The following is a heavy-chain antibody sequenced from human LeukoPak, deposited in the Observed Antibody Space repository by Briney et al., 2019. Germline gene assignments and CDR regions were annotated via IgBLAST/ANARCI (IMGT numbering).Heavy chain of an antibody. CDR2: INHSGST. D-gene: IGHD2-2*01. J-gene: IGHJ5*02. V-gene: IGHV4-34*01. CDR1: GGSFSGYY. CDR3: ARGIVVVPAALSYNWFDP. Sequence: SETPSLTCAVYGGSFSGYYWSWIRQPPGKGLEWIGEINHSGSTNYNPSLKSRVTISVDTSKNQFSLKLSSVTAADTAVYYCARGIVVVPAALSYNWFDPWGQGTLVTVSS.